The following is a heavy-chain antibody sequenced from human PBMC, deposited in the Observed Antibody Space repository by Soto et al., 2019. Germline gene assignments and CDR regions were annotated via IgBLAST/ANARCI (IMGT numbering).Heavy chain of an antibody. CDR2: ITSSSDYI. V-gene: IGHV3-21*06. CDR1: GFTFATYS. CDR3: ARDTNFYASGSGVDY. J-gene: IGHJ4*02. D-gene: IGHD3-10*01. Sequence: EVQLVQSGGGLVKPGGSLRLSCAASGFTFATYSMSWVRQAPGKGLEWVSSITSSSDYIHYADSVRGRFTISRDNAQSSLYLQRISLRGEDTAVYYCARDTNFYASGSGVDYWGQGTLVTVSS.